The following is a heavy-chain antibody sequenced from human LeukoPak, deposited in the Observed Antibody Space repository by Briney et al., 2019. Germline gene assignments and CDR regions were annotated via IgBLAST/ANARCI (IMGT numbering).Heavy chain of an antibody. V-gene: IGHV3-23*01. CDR3: AKLNRYSGSYCDY. CDR2: ISGSGGST. D-gene: IGHD1-26*01. J-gene: IGHJ4*02. Sequence: GGSLRLSCAASGFTFSSYAMSCVRGAPGKGLEWVSAISGSGGSTYYADSVKGRFTISRDNSKNTLYLQMNSLRAEDTTVYYCAKLNRYSGSYCDYWGQGTLVTVSS. CDR1: GFTFSSYA.